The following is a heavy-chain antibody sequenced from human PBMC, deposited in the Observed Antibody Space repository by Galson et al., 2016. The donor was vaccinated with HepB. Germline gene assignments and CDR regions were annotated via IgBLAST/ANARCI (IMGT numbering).Heavy chain of an antibody. J-gene: IGHJ4*02. CDR2: IYSGGST. Sequence: SLRLPCAASGFTVSSSYIRWARRAPGKGLEWVEVIYSGGSTYYADSVKGRFTISRDNSKNTLYLQMNSLKAEDTAVYYCARDEGYSNGGSDWGQGTLVTVSS. CDR1: GFTVSSSY. D-gene: IGHD5-18*01. V-gene: IGHV3-53*01. CDR3: ARDEGYSNGGSD.